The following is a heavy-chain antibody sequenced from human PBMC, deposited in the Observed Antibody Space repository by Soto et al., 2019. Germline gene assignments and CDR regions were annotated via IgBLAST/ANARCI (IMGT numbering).Heavy chain of an antibody. D-gene: IGHD3-22*01. CDR2: MSYDGSNR. J-gene: IGHJ4*02. CDR1: GFTFGSYA. CDR3: ARDPDTSGYYVFDY. Sequence: QTGGSLRLSCAASGFTFGSYAMHWVRQAPGKGLEWVAVMSYDGSNRFYADSVKGRFTISRDNYKNTLYLQMNSLRVDDTAVYYCARDPDTSGYYVFDYWGQGILVTVSS. V-gene: IGHV3-30-3*01.